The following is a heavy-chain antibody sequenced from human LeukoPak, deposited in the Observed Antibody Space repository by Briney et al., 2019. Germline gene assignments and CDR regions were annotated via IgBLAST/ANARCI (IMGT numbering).Heavy chain of an antibody. Sequence: GDSLRLSCAASGFTFTKYWMTWVRQAPGKGLEWVGNIKQDGSDKNYMDSVKGRFTISRDNTKDSVYLQMSSLRAEDTAVYYCAREVWGPEYWGQGTLVTVSA. CDR1: GFTFTKYW. V-gene: IGHV3-7*01. J-gene: IGHJ4*02. CDR3: AREVWGPEY. D-gene: IGHD1-14*01. CDR2: IKQDGSDK.